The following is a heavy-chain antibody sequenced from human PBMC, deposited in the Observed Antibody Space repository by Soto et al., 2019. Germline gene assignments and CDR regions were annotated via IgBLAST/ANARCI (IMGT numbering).Heavy chain of an antibody. Sequence: QVQLVQSGAEVKKPGSSVKVFCKDSGGTFSTYSLFWVRQAPGQGLEWMGRIIPMLGTRNYAQRFQDRVTITADKTTATAHMELSSLRSEDTALYYCTVGSWSGEVFDIWGQGTMVTVSS. V-gene: IGHV1-69*08. CDR1: GGTFSTYS. CDR3: TVGSWSGEVFDI. CDR2: IIPMLGTR. D-gene: IGHD2-21*01. J-gene: IGHJ3*02.